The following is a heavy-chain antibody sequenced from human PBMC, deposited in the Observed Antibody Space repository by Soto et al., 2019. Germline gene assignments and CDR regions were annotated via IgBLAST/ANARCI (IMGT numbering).Heavy chain of an antibody. CDR3: ARDLPDLNWNYAGYYYGMDV. V-gene: IGHV1-2*04. CDR1: VYRFSGYY. J-gene: IGHJ6*02. D-gene: IGHD1-7*01. CDR2: INPINCGT. Sequence: ASVKVSCKGSVYRFSGYYIHWVRQAPGQGLEWMGGINPINCGTNYAQKFQSWVTMTSDTSISTAYMELSRLRSDDTAVYYCARDLPDLNWNYAGYYYGMDVWGQGTTVTVSS.